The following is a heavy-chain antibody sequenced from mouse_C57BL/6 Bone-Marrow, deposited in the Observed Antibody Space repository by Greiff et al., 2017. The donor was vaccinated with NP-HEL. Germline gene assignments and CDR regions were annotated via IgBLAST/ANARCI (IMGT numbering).Heavy chain of an antibody. D-gene: IGHD2-4*01. CDR3: ARYDYAWFAY. J-gene: IGHJ3*01. V-gene: IGHV5-9*01. Sequence: EVQLVESGGGLVKPGGSLKLSCAASGFTFSSYTMSWVRQTPEKRLEWVATISGGGGNTYYPDSVKGRFTISRDNAKNTLYLQMSSLRSEDTALYYCARYDYAWFAYWGQGTLVTVSA. CDR2: ISGGGGNT. CDR1: GFTFSSYT.